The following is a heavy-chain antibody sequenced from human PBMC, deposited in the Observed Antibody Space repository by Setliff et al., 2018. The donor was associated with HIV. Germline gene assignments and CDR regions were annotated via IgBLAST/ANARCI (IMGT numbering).Heavy chain of an antibody. D-gene: IGHD2-15*01. J-gene: IGHJ4*02. CDR1: GGSINSSTYY. CDR3: AKCGGVTCYSAPWYFDY. CDR2: FYYSGRT. Sequence: SETLSLTCTVSGGSINSSTYYWGWIRQPPGKGLEWIGSFYYSGRTYYSPSLRSRVTISVDTSKNQFSLRLSSVTAADTAVYYCAKCGGVTCYSAPWYFDYWGQGALVTVSS. V-gene: IGHV4-39*01.